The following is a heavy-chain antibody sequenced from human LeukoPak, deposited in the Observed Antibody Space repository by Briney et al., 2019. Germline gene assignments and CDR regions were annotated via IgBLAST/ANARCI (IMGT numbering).Heavy chain of an antibody. V-gene: IGHV1-18*04. Sequence: TSVKVSCKTSGYTFTNYAITWLRQAPGQGLEWMGWVTPHNGNTNYAQKFLDRVTMTTNTSTTTVYMQLRSLTSDDAAMYYCARDRGGYGDYSYGGQGTLVTVSS. J-gene: IGHJ4*02. D-gene: IGHD4-17*01. CDR2: VTPHNGNT. CDR3: ARDRGGYGDYSY. CDR1: GYTFTNYA.